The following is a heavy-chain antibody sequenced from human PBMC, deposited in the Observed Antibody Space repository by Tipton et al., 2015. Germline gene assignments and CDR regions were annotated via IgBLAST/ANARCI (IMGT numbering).Heavy chain of an antibody. D-gene: IGHD3-9*01. CDR1: AYSISSGYY. CDR3: ACQDYDSLTRDYQTVDY. V-gene: IGHV4-38-2*01. Sequence: TLSLTCAVSAYSISSGYYWGWIRQPPGKGLEWIGSTYHSGDSYYNPSLKSRVTMSRDTSKNQFSLKLTSVTAADTAVYYCACQDYDSLTRDYQTVDYWGQGTLVTVSS. J-gene: IGHJ4*02. CDR2: TYHSGDS.